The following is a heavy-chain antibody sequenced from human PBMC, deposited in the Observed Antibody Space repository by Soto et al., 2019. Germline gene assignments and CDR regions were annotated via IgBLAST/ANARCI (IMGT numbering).Heavy chain of an antibody. CDR3: ARDPGGDTAMVSYYYYYGMDV. V-gene: IGHV4-4*02. Sequence: PSETLSLTCAVSGGSISSSNWWSWVRQPPGKGLEWIGEIYHSGSTNYNPSLKSRVTISVDKSKNQFSLKPSSVTAADTAVYYCARDPGGDTAMVSYYYYYGMDVWGQGTTVTVSS. J-gene: IGHJ6*02. CDR2: IYHSGST. D-gene: IGHD5-18*01. CDR1: GGSISSSNW.